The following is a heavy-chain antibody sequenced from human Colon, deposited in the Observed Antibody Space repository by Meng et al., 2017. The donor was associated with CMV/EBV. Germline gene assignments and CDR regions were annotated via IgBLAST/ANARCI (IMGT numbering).Heavy chain of an antibody. V-gene: IGHV3-23*01. J-gene: IGHJ6*02. D-gene: IGHD4-11*01. CDR1: GFTFSVFA. Sequence: GESLKISCAASGFTFSVFAMHWVRQAPGKGLEWVSAISGGGSSTYYADSVKGRFTIFRDNSNNTLFLQLNSLRADDTALYYCAKASSNFPYYSMDVWGQGTPVTSP. CDR2: ISGGGSST. CDR3: AKASSNFPYYSMDV.